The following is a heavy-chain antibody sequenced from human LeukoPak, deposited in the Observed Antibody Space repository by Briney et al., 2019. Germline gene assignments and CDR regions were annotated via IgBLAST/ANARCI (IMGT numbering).Heavy chain of an antibody. D-gene: IGHD3-16*01. CDR1: GVTFSNYW. CDR3: ARDCGGGAPCFDS. V-gene: IGHV3-7*03. J-gene: IGHJ4*02. Sequence: PGGSLRLSCEASGVTFSNYWMSWVRQAPGMGPEWLANIKQDGTEKFYMASVRGRFIISRDNAKSSLYLQMNSLRVEDTAAYYCARDCGGGAPCFDSWGQGTLVTVSS. CDR2: IKQDGTEK.